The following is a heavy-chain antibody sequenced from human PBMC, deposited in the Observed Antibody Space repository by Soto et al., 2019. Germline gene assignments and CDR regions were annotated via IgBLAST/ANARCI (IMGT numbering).Heavy chain of an antibody. CDR1: GGSISYYY. D-gene: IGHD5-12*01. J-gene: IGHJ4*02. CDR3: VRGGYVHAFDY. CDR2: IYYSGNT. Sequence: SETLSLTCTVPGGSISYYYWGWIRQPPGKGLEWIGSIYYSGNTHYNPSLKSRVTISVDTSMNQFSLNLDSVTAVDSAVYYCVRGGYVHAFDYWGQGALATVSS. V-gene: IGHV4-59*01.